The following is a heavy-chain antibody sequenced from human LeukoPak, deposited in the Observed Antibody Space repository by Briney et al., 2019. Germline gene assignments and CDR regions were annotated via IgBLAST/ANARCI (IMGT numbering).Heavy chain of an antibody. V-gene: IGHV1-2*02. Sequence: AAVKVSCKASGYIFTGYYMHWVRQAPGQGLEWMGWINPNSGDTNYAQKFQGRVTMTRDASISTAYMELSRLRSDDTAVYYCARVRYRLAETYIDYWGQGTLVTVSS. J-gene: IGHJ4*02. CDR2: INPNSGDT. D-gene: IGHD3-16*01. CDR3: ARVRYRLAETYIDY. CDR1: GYIFTGYY.